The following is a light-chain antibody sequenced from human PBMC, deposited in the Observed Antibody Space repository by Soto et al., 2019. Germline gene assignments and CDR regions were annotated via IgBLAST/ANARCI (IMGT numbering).Light chain of an antibody. CDR3: CSYAGSYSWV. CDR1: SSDVGGYNY. V-gene: IGLV2-11*01. J-gene: IGLJ3*02. CDR2: DVG. Sequence: ALTQPRSVSGSPGQSVTISCTGTSSDVGGYNYVSWYQQHPGEAPKLMIYDVGKRPSGVPDRFSGSKSGNTASLTISGLQAEDEADYYCCSYAGSYSWVFGGGTKLTVL.